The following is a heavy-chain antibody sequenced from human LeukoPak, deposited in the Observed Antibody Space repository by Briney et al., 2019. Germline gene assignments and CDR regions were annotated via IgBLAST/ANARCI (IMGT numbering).Heavy chain of an antibody. Sequence: GGSLRLSCAASGFTFSSYVMSWVRQAPGNGLEWVSAISGSGGSTYYADSVKGRFTISRDNSKSTLFLQMNSLRAEDTAVYYCAKDPRVGSRVATPCHWGQGTLVTVSS. D-gene: IGHD5-24*01. J-gene: IGHJ4*02. V-gene: IGHV3-23*01. CDR1: GFTFSSYV. CDR2: ISGSGGST. CDR3: AKDPRVGSRVATPCH.